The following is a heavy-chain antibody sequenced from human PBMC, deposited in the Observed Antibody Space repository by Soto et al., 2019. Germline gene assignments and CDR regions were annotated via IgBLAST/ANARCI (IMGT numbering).Heavy chain of an antibody. CDR3: VRHDSSGYYVN. D-gene: IGHD3-22*01. Sequence: GESLKISCKGSGYNFSSWIGWVRQMPGKGLEWMGIIHPGDSDTRYSPSFQGQVTMSVDKSISTAYLQWSSLKASDTAMYYCVRHDSSGYYVNWGQGTLVTVSS. V-gene: IGHV5-51*01. J-gene: IGHJ4*02. CDR2: IHPGDSDT. CDR1: GYNFSSW.